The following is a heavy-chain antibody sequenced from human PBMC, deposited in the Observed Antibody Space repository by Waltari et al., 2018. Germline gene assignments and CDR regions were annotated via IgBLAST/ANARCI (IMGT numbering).Heavy chain of an antibody. Sequence: QVQLQESGPGLVKPSQTLSLTCTVSGGSISSGSYYWSWIRQPAGKGLEWIGYIYTSGSTNYNPSLKSRVTISVDTSKNQFSLKLSSVTAADTAVYYCAREIDLLFSNWFDPWGQGTLVTVSS. CDR1: GGSISSGSYY. J-gene: IGHJ5*02. CDR2: IYTSGST. CDR3: AREIDLLFSNWFDP. V-gene: IGHV4-61*09. D-gene: IGHD1-26*01.